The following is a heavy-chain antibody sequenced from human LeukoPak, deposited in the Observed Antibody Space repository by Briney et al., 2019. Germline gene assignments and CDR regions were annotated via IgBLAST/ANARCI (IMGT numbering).Heavy chain of an antibody. CDR2: IYYSGST. CDR3: ASVRRGFGESSKYYSYYYMDV. CDR1: GGSISSSSYY. Sequence: PSETLSPTCTVSGGSISSSSYYWGWIRQPPGKGLEWIANIYYSGSTYYNPSLKSRVTISVDTSKNQLSLKLSAVTAADTAVYYCASVRRGFGESSKYYSYYYMDVWGNGTTVPIS. D-gene: IGHD3-10*01. V-gene: IGHV4-39*01. J-gene: IGHJ6*03.